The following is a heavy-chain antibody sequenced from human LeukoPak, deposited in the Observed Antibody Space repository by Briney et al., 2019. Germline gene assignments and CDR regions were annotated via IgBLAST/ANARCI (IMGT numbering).Heavy chain of an antibody. CDR2: INHSGST. CDR3: ARLDRGSTGF. CDR1: GGSFSGYY. V-gene: IGHV4-34*01. Sequence: SETLSLTCAVYGGSFSGYYWSWIRQPPGKGLEWIGEINHSGSTYYNPSLKSRVTISVDTSKNQFSLKLSSVTAADTAVYYCARLDRGSTGFWGQGTLVTVSS. J-gene: IGHJ4*02. D-gene: IGHD3-10*01.